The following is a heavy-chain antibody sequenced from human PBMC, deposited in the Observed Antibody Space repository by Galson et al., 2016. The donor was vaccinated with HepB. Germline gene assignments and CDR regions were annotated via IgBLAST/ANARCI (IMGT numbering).Heavy chain of an antibody. J-gene: IGHJ6*02. Sequence: PALVKPTQTLTLTCTFSGFSLDTNGMGVSWIRQSPGKALEWLALLDWGDDKYYSTSLKTRLTISKDTSKNQVVLTMANMDPVDTATYYCARVPVLPLFGTYYYYGMDVWGQGTAVTVSS. D-gene: IGHD1-1*01. V-gene: IGHV2-70*01. CDR3: ARVPVLPLFGTYYYYGMDV. CDR1: GFSLDTNGMG. CDR2: LDWGDDK.